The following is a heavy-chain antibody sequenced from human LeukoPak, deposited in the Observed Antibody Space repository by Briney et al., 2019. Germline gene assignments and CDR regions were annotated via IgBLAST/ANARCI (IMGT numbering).Heavy chain of an antibody. CDR3: ARGSLKYQLLFYTPITRHNPGKYNWFDP. CDR1: GYTFTSYD. CDR2: MNPNSGNR. D-gene: IGHD2-2*01. V-gene: IGHV1-8*01. J-gene: IGHJ5*02. Sequence: ASVKVSCKASGYTFTSYDINWVRQATGQGLEWMGWMNPNSGNRGYAQKFQGRVTMTRNTSISTAYMELSSLRSEDTAVYYCARGSLKYQLLFYTPITRHNPGKYNWFDPWGQGTLVTVSS.